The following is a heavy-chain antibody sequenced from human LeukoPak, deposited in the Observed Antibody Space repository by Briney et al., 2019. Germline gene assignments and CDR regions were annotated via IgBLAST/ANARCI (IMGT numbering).Heavy chain of an antibody. CDR2: IYHSGST. CDR3: ARGRLARSPYFDY. D-gene: IGHD6-19*01. V-gene: IGHV4-38-2*02. Sequence: SETLSLTCTVSGYSISSGYYWCWIRQPPGKGLEWIGSIYHSGSTDYNPSLKSRVTISVETSKNQFSLNLSSVTAADTAVYYCARGRLARSPYFDYWGQGTLVTVSS. J-gene: IGHJ4*02. CDR1: GYSISSGYY.